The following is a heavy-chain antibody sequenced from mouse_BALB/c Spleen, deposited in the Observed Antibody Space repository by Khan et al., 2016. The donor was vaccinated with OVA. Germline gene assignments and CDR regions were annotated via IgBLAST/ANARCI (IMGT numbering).Heavy chain of an antibody. J-gene: IGHJ2*01. Sequence: EVQLQESGPGLVKPSQSLSLTCTVTGYSITSGYAWNWIRQFPGNKLEWMGYISYSGGTSYNPSLKSRISITRDTSKNQFFLQLNSVTTEDTASYYCARGNYYGYYFDYWGQSTPHTVSS. CDR1: GYSITSGYA. D-gene: IGHD1-1*01. CDR2: ISYSGGT. V-gene: IGHV3-2*02. CDR3: ARGNYYGYYFDY.